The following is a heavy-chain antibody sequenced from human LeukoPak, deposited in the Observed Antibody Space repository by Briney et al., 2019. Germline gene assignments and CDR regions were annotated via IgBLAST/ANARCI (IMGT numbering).Heavy chain of an antibody. CDR1: GFTFSSYG. V-gene: IGHV3-30*19. J-gene: IGHJ4*02. D-gene: IGHD1-7*01. Sequence: GRSLRLSCAASGFTFSSYGMHWVRQAPGKGLEWVAVISYDGSNKYYADSVKGRFTISRDNSKNTLYLQMDSLRAEDTAVYYCARALKTSGTTVPFDYWGQGTLVTVSS. CDR3: ARALKTSGTTVPFDY. CDR2: ISYDGSNK.